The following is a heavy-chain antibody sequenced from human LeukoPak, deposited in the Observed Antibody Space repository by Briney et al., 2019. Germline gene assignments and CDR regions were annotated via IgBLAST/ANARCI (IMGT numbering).Heavy chain of an antibody. CDR3: AQGFSSGWYPY. V-gene: IGHV3-23*01. CDR1: GFSVSSFG. J-gene: IGHJ4*02. Sequence: PGGSLRLSCTVSGFSVSSFGMSWVRQAPGQGLEWISAISLNGETTWYADSVKGRFTISRDNSKNTLYLQLTSLRAEDTAVYYCAQGFSSGWYPYWGQGSLVSVSS. D-gene: IGHD6-19*01. CDR2: ISLNGETT.